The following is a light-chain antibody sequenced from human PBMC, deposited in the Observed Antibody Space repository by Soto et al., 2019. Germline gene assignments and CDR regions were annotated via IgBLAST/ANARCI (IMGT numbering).Light chain of an antibody. V-gene: IGKV1-5*01. CDR3: QQYNSYPIT. CDR2: DAS. J-gene: IGKJ5*01. Sequence: DIQMTQSPSTLSASVGDRVTINCRASQSISSWLAWYQQKPGKAPKLLIYDASSLESGVPSRFNGSGSGTEFIFTISSLQPDDFATYYCQQYNSYPITFGQGTRLEI. CDR1: QSISSW.